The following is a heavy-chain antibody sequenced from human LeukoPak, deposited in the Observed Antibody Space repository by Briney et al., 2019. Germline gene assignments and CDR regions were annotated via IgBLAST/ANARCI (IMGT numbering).Heavy chain of an antibody. CDR1: GFTFGHYA. CDR2: TSYDGATE. V-gene: IGHV3-30-3*01. CDR3: ARELVSVTRHDGLDV. Sequence: PRGSLRLSCAASGFTFGHYAMHCVRQAPGKGLEWLALTSYDGATEFYADSVRGRFTISRDNSKNTVFLDVNSLRGEDTAVYFCARELVSVTRHDGLDVWGQGTTVIVSS. D-gene: IGHD4-17*01. J-gene: IGHJ6*02.